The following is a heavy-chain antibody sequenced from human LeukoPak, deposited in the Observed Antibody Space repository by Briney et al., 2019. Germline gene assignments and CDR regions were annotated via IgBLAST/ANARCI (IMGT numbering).Heavy chain of an antibody. V-gene: IGHV3-30*04. CDR2: ISYDGSNK. CDR3: ARVRNYYDSSGYHSQAYYFDY. CDR1: GFTFSSYA. Sequence: PGGSLRLSCAASGFTFSSYAMHWVRQAPGKGLEWVAVISYDGSNKYYADSVKGRFTISRDNSKNTLYLQMNSLRAEDTAVYYCARVRNYYDSSGYHSQAYYFDYWGQGTLVTVSS. J-gene: IGHJ4*02. D-gene: IGHD3-22*01.